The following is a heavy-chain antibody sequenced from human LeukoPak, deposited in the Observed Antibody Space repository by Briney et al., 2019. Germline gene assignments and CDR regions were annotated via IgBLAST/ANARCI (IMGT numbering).Heavy chain of an antibody. V-gene: IGHV3-48*03. CDR2: ISSSGSTI. CDR1: GFTFSGYE. Sequence: GGSLRLSCADSGFTFSGYETSWVRQAPGKGLEWVSYISSSGSTIYYADSVKGRFTISRDNAKNSLYLQMNSLRAEDTAVYYCARESSGAGGAFDIWGQGTMVTVSS. CDR3: ARESSGAGGAFDI. J-gene: IGHJ3*02. D-gene: IGHD3-22*01.